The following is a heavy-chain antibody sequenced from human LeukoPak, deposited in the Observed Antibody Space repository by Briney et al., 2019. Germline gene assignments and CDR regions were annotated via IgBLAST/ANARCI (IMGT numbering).Heavy chain of an antibody. J-gene: IGHJ4*02. Sequence: GGSLRLSCAASGFTFSSYAMSWVRQAPGKGLEWVSAISGSGSSTYYADSVKGRFTISRDNSKNTLYLQMNSLRAEDTAVYYCAKDQYWDCSTTSCYFHYWGQGALVTVSS. V-gene: IGHV3-23*01. D-gene: IGHD2-2*01. CDR1: GFTFSSYA. CDR2: ISGSGSST. CDR3: AKDQYWDCSTTSCYFHY.